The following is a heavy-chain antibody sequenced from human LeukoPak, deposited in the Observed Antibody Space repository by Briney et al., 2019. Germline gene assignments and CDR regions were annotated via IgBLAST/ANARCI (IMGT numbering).Heavy chain of an antibody. V-gene: IGHV3-53*04. CDR3: ARGIPSDACDI. CDR1: GFTVNSNY. Sequence: PGGSLRLSCTASGFTVNSNYMSWVRQAPGKGLEWVSVVYSDGTSYSADSVKGRFTISRHHSKNTLYLQMNSLRTEDTAVYYCARGIPSDACDIWGQGTMVSVS. D-gene: IGHD2-21*01. CDR2: VYSDGTS. J-gene: IGHJ3*02.